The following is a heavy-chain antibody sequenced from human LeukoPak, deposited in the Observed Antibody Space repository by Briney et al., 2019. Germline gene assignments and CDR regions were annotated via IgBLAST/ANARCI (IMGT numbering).Heavy chain of an antibody. CDR3: ARGYGLGELWSRFDP. Sequence: SETLSLTCTVSRGSVSSGSYYWSWIRQHPGKGLEWFGYMYYSGSTNYNPSLKSRVTTSVDTSKNQFSLKLSSVTAADTAVYYCARGYGLGELWSRFDPWGQGTLVTVSS. CDR2: MYYSGST. CDR1: RGSVSSGSYY. D-gene: IGHD3-10*01. V-gene: IGHV4-61*01. J-gene: IGHJ5*02.